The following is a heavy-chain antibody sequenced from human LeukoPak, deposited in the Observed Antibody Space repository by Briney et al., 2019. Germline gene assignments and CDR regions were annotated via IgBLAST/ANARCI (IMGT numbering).Heavy chain of an antibody. Sequence: SETLSLTCTVSGGSISSYYWSRIRQPPGKGLEWIRSIYYSGSTYYNPSLKSRVTISVDTSKNQFSLKLSSVTAADTAVYYCARAQNYYDSSGHDPWGQGTLVTVSS. CDR3: ARAQNYYDSSGHDP. D-gene: IGHD3-22*01. J-gene: IGHJ5*02. CDR2: IYYSGST. V-gene: IGHV4-39*07. CDR1: GGSISSYY.